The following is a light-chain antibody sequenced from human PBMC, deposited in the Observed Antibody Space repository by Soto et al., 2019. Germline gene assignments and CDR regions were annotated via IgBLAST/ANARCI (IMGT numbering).Light chain of an antibody. CDR3: QQHSHWPPWT. Sequence: LTQSPATLSLSPGERATLSCRASENVRTFVDWYQQKPGQAPRLLIYGASNRATGIPARFSGSGSGTDFTLTISNLEPEDFAVYYCQQHSHWPPWTFGQGTKVDI. J-gene: IGKJ1*01. CDR1: ENVRTF. V-gene: IGKV3-11*01. CDR2: GAS.